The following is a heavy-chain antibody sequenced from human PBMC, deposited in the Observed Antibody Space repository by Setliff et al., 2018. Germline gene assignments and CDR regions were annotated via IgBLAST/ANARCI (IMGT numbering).Heavy chain of an antibody. J-gene: IGHJ6*02. Sequence: SETLSLTCTVSGGSISSSIYYWGWIRQPPGKGLEWIGSIYYSGSAYYNPSLKSRVTISVDTSKNQFSLKLSSVTAADTAVYYCARVSQLVVLSLYYYYGMDVWGQGTTVTVSS. CDR2: IYYSGSA. CDR3: ARVSQLVVLSLYYYYGMDV. CDR1: GGSISSSIYY. D-gene: IGHD6-6*01. V-gene: IGHV4-39*07.